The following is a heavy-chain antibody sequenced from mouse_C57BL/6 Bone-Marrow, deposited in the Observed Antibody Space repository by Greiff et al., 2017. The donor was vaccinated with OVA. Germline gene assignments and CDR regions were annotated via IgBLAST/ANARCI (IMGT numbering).Heavy chain of an antibody. Sequence: VQLKQSGPELVKPGASVKISCKASGYTFTDYYMNWVKQSHGKSLEWIGDINPNNGGTSYNQKFKGKATLTVDKSSSTAYMELRSLTSEDSAVYYCARSGGYFYYAMDYWGQGTSVTVSS. J-gene: IGHJ4*01. CDR1: GYTFTDYY. CDR2: INPNNGGT. CDR3: ARSGGYFYYAMDY. D-gene: IGHD2-3*01. V-gene: IGHV1-26*01.